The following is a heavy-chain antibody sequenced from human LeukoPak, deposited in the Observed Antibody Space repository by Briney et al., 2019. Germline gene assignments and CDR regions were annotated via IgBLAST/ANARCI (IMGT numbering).Heavy chain of an antibody. CDR2: ISGGGDST. V-gene: IGHV3-23*01. CDR3: ASVDTAMPLDY. J-gene: IGHJ4*02. Sequence: GGSLRLSCAASGSTFSIYAMSWVRQAPGKGLEWVSTISGGGDSTYYADSVKGRFTISRDNSKNTVYLQMNSLRAEDTAVYYCASVDTAMPLDYWGQGTLVTVSS. D-gene: IGHD5-18*01. CDR1: GSTFSIYA.